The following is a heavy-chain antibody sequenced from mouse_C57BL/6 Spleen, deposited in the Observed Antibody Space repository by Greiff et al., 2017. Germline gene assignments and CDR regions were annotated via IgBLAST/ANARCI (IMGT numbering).Heavy chain of an antibody. Sequence: EVKVVESGGGLVQPGGSLKLSCAASGFTFSDYGMAWVRQAPRKGPEWVAFISNLAYSIYYADTVTGRFTISRENAKNTLYLEMSSLRSEDTAMYYCARAEAGGKYFDYWGQGTTRTVSS. CDR1: GFTFSDYG. J-gene: IGHJ2*01. D-gene: IGHD2-1*01. CDR2: ISNLAYSI. V-gene: IGHV5-15*01. CDR3: ARAEAGGKYFDY.